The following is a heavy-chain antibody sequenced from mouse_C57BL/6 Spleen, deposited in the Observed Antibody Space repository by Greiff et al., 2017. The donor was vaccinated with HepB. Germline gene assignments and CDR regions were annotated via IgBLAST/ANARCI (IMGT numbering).Heavy chain of an antibody. CDR1: GYTFTDYY. V-gene: IGHV1-76*01. CDR3: AREEPETAQAPFAY. Sequence: QVQLQQSGAELVRPGASVKLSCKASGYTFTDYYINWVKQRPGQGLEWIARIYPGSGNTYYNEKFKGKATLTAEKSSSTAYMQLSSLTSEDSAVYFCAREEPETAQAPFAYWGQGTLVTVSA. J-gene: IGHJ3*01. D-gene: IGHD3-2*02. CDR2: IYPGSGNT.